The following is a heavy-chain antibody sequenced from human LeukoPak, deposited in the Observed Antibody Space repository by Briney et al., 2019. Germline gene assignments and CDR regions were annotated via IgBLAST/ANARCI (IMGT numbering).Heavy chain of an antibody. D-gene: IGHD4/OR15-4a*01. CDR1: GGSFSGYY. Sequence: SETLSLTCAVYGGSFSGYYWSGIRPPPGKGLEWIGEINHSGSTNYNPSLKSRVTISVDTSKNQFSLKLSSVTAADTAVYYCARGGWVPSPWGQGTLVTVSS. V-gene: IGHV4-34*01. J-gene: IGHJ5*02. CDR2: INHSGST. CDR3: ARGGWVPSP.